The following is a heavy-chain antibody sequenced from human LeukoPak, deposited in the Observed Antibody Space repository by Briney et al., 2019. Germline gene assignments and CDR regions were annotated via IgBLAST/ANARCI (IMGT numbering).Heavy chain of an antibody. Sequence: PGGSLRLSCAASGFTFSSYSMNWVRQAPGKGLEWVSSISSSSSYIYYADSVKGRFTISRDNAKNSLYLQMNSLRAEDTAVYYCARDGTLYCSNGACPDYWGQGTLVTVSS. CDR2: ISSSSSYI. CDR3: ARDGTLYCSNGACPDY. CDR1: GFTFSSYS. J-gene: IGHJ4*02. V-gene: IGHV3-21*01. D-gene: IGHD2-8*01.